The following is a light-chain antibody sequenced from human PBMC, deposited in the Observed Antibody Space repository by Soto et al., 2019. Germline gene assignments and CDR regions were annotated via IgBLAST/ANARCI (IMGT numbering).Light chain of an antibody. CDR3: QQYGTSPWT. CDR1: QGINKF. Sequence: LTQSPSSLSASVGDRVTITCRASQGINKFLAWYQQRPGQAPRLVIYGASSRATGTPDRFSGSGSGTEFSLTISRLEPEDFAVYFCQQYGTSPWTFGQGTKVEIK. J-gene: IGKJ1*01. CDR2: GAS. V-gene: IGKV3-20*01.